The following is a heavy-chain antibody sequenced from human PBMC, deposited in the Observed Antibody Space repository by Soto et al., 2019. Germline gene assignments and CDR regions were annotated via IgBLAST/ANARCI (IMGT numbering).Heavy chain of an antibody. CDR3: VRDHHDYDFWSGNPRGYFDL. CDR1: GFTLSNFW. D-gene: IGHD3-3*01. Sequence: GGSLRLSCAASGFTLSNFWMHWVRQVPGKGLVWVSRINDDGSRTKYADSVEGRLTISRDTAKNTLYLQMDSLRVEDTAVYYCVRDHHDYDFWSGNPRGYFDLWGRGTPVTVSS. J-gene: IGHJ2*01. CDR2: INDDGSRT. V-gene: IGHV3-74*01.